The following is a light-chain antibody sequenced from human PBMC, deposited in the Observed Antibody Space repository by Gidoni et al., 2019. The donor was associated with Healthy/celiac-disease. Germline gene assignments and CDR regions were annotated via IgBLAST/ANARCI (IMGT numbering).Light chain of an antibody. V-gene: IGKV1-39*01. CDR3: QQSYSTPYT. CDR2: AAS. CDR1: QSISSY. Sequence: DIQMNQSPSSLSASVGDRVTITCRASQSISSYLNWYQQKPGKAPKLLIYAASSLQSGVPSRFSGSGSGTDFTLTISSLQPEDFATYDCQQSYSTPYTFGQGTKLEIK. J-gene: IGKJ2*01.